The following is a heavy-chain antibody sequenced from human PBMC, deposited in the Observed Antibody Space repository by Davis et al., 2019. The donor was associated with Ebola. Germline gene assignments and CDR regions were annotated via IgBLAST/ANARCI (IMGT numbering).Heavy chain of an antibody. J-gene: IGHJ4*02. CDR2: IIPIFGTA. V-gene: IGHV1-69*13. CDR1: GGTFSSYA. CDR3: ARKQLDGYYFDY. D-gene: IGHD6-13*01. Sequence: SVKVSCKASGGTFSSYAISWVRQAPGQGLEWMGGIIPIFGTANYAQKFQGRVTITADESTSTAYMELSSLRSEDTAVYYCARKQLDGYYFDYWGQGTLVTVSS.